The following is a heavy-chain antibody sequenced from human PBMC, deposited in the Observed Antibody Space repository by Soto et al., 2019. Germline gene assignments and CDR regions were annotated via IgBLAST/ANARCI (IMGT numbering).Heavy chain of an antibody. CDR1: GGSISSSSYY. CDR3: ASGEGRNGHDTRFDY. CDR2: IYYSGYT. Sequence: SETLSLTCTVSGGSISSSSYYWGWIRQPPGKGLEWIGSIYYSGYTYYNPSLKSRVTISVDTSKNQFSLKLSSVTAADTAVYYCASGEGRNGHDTRFDYWGQGTLVTVSS. D-gene: IGHD5-12*01. J-gene: IGHJ4*02. V-gene: IGHV4-39*01.